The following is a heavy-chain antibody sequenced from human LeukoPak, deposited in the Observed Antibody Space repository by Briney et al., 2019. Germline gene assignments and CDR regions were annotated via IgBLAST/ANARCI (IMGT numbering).Heavy chain of an antibody. CDR3: ASGYSGYQSDY. D-gene: IGHD5-12*01. CDR1: GGSFSGYY. Sequence: ETLSLTCAVYGGSFSGYYWSWIRQAPGKGLEWVANIKQDGSEKYYVDSVKGRFTISRDNAKNSLYLQMNSLRVEDTAVYYCASGYSGYQSDYWGQGTLVTVSS. J-gene: IGHJ4*02. CDR2: IKQDGSEK. V-gene: IGHV3-7*01.